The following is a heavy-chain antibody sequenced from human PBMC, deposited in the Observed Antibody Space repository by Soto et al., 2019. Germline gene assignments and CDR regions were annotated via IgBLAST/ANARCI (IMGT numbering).Heavy chain of an antibody. Sequence: SVKVSCKAFGAMFSSSSIYWLRQAPGQGLDWMGGIVPMNGSPKYAQEFLGGVTISTDASATTAYMDLSALKSEDTALYYCSFAPSWSHRLSRYWGRGTRVTVSS. J-gene: IGHJ4*02. CDR3: SFAPSWSHRLSRY. CDR2: IVPMNGSP. D-gene: IGHD1-26*01. V-gene: IGHV1-69*05. CDR1: GAMFSSSS.